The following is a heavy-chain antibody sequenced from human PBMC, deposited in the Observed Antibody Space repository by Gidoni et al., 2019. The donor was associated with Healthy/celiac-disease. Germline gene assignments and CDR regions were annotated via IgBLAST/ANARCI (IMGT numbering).Heavy chain of an antibody. CDR2: ISYDGSNK. Sequence: QVQLVESGGGVVQPGRSLRLSCAASGFTFSRYGMHWVRQAPGKGLEWVAVISYDGSNKYYADSVKGRFTISRDNSKNTLYLQMNSLRAEDTAVYYCAKAVAVAGDYYYGMDVWGQGTTVTVSS. D-gene: IGHD6-19*01. V-gene: IGHV3-30*18. J-gene: IGHJ6*02. CDR1: GFTFSRYG. CDR3: AKAVAVAGDYYYGMDV.